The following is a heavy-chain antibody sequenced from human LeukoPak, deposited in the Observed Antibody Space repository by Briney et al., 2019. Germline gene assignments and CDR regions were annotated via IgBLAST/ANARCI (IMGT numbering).Heavy chain of an antibody. CDR2: INSGSTYT. CDR3: ARSLTTLTYEGY. D-gene: IGHD1-1*01. J-gene: IGHJ4*02. Sequence: GGSLRLSCAASGFTFSSYMMDWVRQAPGKGLEWVSSINSGSTYTYYTESVKGRFTVSRDNAKNSLFLQMNSLRAEDTAIYYCARSLTTLTYEGYWGQGTLVTVSS. CDR1: GFTFSSYM. V-gene: IGHV3-21*01.